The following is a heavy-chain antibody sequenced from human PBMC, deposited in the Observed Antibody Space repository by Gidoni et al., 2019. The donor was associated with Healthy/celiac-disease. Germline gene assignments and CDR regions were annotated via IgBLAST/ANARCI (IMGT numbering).Heavy chain of an antibody. Sequence: QVQLQESGPGLVKPSETLSLTCTVSGGPISSYYWSWIRQPPGKGLEWIGYIYYSGSTNYNPSLKSRVTISVDTSKNQFSLKLSSVTAADTAVYYCARRGSGGSWGAFDYWGQGTLVTVSS. D-gene: IGHD2-15*01. CDR3: ARRGSGGSWGAFDY. J-gene: IGHJ4*02. V-gene: IGHV4-59*08. CDR1: GGPISSYY. CDR2: IYYSGST.